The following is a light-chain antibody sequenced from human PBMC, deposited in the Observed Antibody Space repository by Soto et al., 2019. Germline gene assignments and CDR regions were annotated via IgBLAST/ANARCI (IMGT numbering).Light chain of an antibody. CDR2: ANS. V-gene: IGLV1-40*01. Sequence: QSVLTQPPSVSGALGQRVTISCSGSRSNIGAGYDVHWYQQLPGTAPKLLIFANSFRPSGVPDRFSGSKSGTSASLAITGLQAEDEADYYCQSYDSSMSAYVFGTGTKVTVL. CDR1: RSNIGAGYD. CDR3: QSYDSSMSAYV. J-gene: IGLJ1*01.